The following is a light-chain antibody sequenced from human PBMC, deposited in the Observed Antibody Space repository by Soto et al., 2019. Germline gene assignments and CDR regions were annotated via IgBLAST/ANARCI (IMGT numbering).Light chain of an antibody. Sequence: EIVLTQSPATLSLSPGERATLSCRASQSISSSLDWYQQKPGQAPRLLIYDASNRATGIPARFSGSGSGTNFTLTISSLEPEDFAVYYCQQRSNWPTFGGGTKVEIK. J-gene: IGKJ4*01. CDR2: DAS. CDR3: QQRSNWPT. CDR1: QSISSS. V-gene: IGKV3-11*01.